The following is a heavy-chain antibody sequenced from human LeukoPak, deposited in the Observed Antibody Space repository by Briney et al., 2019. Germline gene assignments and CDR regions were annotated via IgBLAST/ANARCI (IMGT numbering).Heavy chain of an antibody. V-gene: IGHV5-51*01. Sequence: MHGESLKISCQGSGSSFTSYWIGWVRQLPGKGLEWMGLIYPGDSDTKYRPSFQGQVTISADKSISTAYLQWSSLKASDTAMYYCARRPQADYWGQGTLVTVSS. CDR1: GSSFTSYW. J-gene: IGHJ4*02. CDR2: IYPGDSDT. CDR3: ARRPQADY.